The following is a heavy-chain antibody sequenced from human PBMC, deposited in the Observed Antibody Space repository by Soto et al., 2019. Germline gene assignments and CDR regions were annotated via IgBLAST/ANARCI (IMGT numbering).Heavy chain of an antibody. V-gene: IGHV3-13*01. CDR2: IGTAGDT. J-gene: IGHJ5*02. CDR1: GFTFSSYD. CDR3: ARGDYYDSSGYTWFDP. Sequence: GGSLRLSCAASGFTFSSYDMHWVRQATGKGLEWVSAIGTAGDTYYPGSVKGRFTISRENAKNSLYLQMNSLRAEDTAVYYCARGDYYDSSGYTWFDPWGQGTLVTVSS. D-gene: IGHD3-22*01.